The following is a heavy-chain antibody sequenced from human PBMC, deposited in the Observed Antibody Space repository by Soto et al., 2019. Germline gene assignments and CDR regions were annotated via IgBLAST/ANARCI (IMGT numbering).Heavy chain of an antibody. CDR2: IWYDGSNK. Sequence: QVQLVESGGGVVQPGRSLRLSCAASGFTFSSYGMHWVRQAPGKGLEWVAVIWYDGSNKYYADSVQGRFTISRDNSKNTLYRPINCLRDEDTAVYYCARGHLFFAFWSGAPFDYWGQGTLVTVSS. V-gene: IGHV3-33*01. CDR1: GFTFSSYG. CDR3: ARGHLFFAFWSGAPFDY. J-gene: IGHJ4*02. D-gene: IGHD3-3*01.